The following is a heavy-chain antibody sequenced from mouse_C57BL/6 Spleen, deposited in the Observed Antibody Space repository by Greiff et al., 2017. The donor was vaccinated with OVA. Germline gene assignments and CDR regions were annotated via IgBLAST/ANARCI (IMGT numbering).Heavy chain of an antibody. D-gene: IGHD1-1*01. V-gene: IGHV1-47*01. J-gene: IGHJ1*03. Sequence: QVQLQQSGAELVKPGASVKMSCKASGYTFTTYPIEWMKQNHGKSLEWIGNFHPYNDDTKYNEKFKGKATLTVEKSSSTVYLDLRRITLDDYAVYFYARENVSSYEYGCFDVWGTGTTVTVSS. CDR3: ARENVSSYEYGCFDV. CDR2: FHPYNDDT. CDR1: GYTFTTYP.